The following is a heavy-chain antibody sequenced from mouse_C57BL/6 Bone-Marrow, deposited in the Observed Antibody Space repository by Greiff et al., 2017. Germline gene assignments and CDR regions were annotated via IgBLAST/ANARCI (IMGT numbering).Heavy chain of an antibody. CDR1: GFTFSNYW. V-gene: IGHV6-6*02. J-gene: IGHJ3*01. D-gene: IGHD4-1*01. CDR2: IRLKSNNYAT. CDR3: TTGCAY. Sequence: EVQVVESGGGLVQPGGSMKLSCVASGFTFSNYWMNWVRQSPEKGLEWVAEIRLKSNNYATHYAESVKGRFTISRDDSKSSVYLQMNNLRAEDTGIYYCTTGCAYWGQGTLVTVSA.